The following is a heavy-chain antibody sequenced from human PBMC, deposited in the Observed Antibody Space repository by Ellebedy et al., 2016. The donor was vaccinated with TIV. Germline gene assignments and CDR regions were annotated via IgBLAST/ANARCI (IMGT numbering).Heavy chain of an antibody. J-gene: IGHJ4*02. CDR1: GFTFSSYG. Sequence: GESLKISCAASGFTFSSYGMHWVRQAPGKGLEWVAVIWFDGSNKYYADSVKGRFTISRDNSKNTVYLQMNSLRVEDTAVYYCARDRAATVTTLFLDDWGQGTLVTVSS. CDR2: IWFDGSNK. V-gene: IGHV3-33*08. CDR3: ARDRAATVTTLFLDD. D-gene: IGHD4-17*01.